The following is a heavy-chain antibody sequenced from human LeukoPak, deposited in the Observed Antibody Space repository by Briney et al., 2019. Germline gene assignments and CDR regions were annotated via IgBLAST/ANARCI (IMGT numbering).Heavy chain of an antibody. D-gene: IGHD3-22*01. CDR1: GVSFSGYY. V-gene: IGHV4-59*01. J-gene: IGHJ4*02. CDR3: ARNYYDSSGYYYTPGY. CDR2: IYSSGST. Sequence: SETLSLTCAIDGVSFSGYYWSWIRQPPGKGLEWIGYIYSSGSTNYNPSLKSRVTISVDTSKNQFSLKLSSVTAADTAVYYCARNYYDSSGYYYTPGYWGQGTLVTVSS.